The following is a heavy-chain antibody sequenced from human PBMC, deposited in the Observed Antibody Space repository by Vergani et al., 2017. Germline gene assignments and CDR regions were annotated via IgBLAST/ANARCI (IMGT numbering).Heavy chain of an antibody. Sequence: EEELVQSGPEMRKPGESLKISCKGSEYSFGNYWIGWVRQMPGKGLEWMGIIYPADSDTRYGPSFQGQVTISADKSISTAFLQWDSLKASDTALYYCARHTTYTDSWGQGTLVTVSS. D-gene: IGHD1-1*01. CDR1: EYSFGNYW. V-gene: IGHV5-51*01. CDR3: ARHTTYTDS. CDR2: IYPADSDT. J-gene: IGHJ4*02.